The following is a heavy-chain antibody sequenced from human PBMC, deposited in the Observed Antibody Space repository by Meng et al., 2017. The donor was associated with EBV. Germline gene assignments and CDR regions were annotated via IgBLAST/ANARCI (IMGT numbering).Heavy chain of an antibody. J-gene: IGHJ4*02. V-gene: IGHV2-5*02. CDR3: AHIIAARPFDY. D-gene: IGHD6-6*01. Sequence: REMPTPLSLTLTFPVGCLCIRRVGLRLIRQPPGKALEWLVLIYWDDDNRYSPSLKSRLTIPKDTSKNQVVLTLTNMDPVDAATYYCAHIIAARPFDYWGQGTLVTVSS. CDR1: VGCLCIRRVG. CDR2: IYWDDDN.